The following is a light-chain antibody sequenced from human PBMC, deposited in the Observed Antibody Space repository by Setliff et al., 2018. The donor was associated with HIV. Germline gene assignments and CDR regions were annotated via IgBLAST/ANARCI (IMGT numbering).Light chain of an antibody. CDR2: EVS. CDR1: SSNIGDYNY. Sequence: QSVLTQPPSASGSPGQSVTISCTGTSSNIGDYNYVSWYQQHPGKAPKLMIYEVSNRPSGVSNRFSGSKSGNTASLTISGLQAEDEADYYCSSYTSSNTLVFGTGTKV. CDR3: SSYTSSNTLV. J-gene: IGLJ1*01. V-gene: IGLV2-14*01.